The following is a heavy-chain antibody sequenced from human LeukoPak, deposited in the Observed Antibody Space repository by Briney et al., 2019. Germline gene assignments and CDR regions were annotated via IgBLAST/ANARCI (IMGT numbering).Heavy chain of an antibody. CDR3: ARHGYSSWSYFDY. V-gene: IGHV3-48*03. CDR2: ISSSGSTT. Sequence: GGSLRLSCTASGFTFSSYEMNWVRQAPGKGLEWVSYISSSGSTTYYADSVKGRFTISRDNAKNSLYLQMNSLRAEDTALYYCARHGYSSWSYFDYWGQGTLVTVSS. J-gene: IGHJ4*02. D-gene: IGHD6-13*01. CDR1: GFTFSSYE.